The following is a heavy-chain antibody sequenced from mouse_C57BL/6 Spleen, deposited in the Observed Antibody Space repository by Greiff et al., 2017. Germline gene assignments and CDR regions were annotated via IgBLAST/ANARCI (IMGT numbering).Heavy chain of an antibody. CDR2: MFPGNSDT. Sequence: EVQLQQSGTVLARPGASVKMSCTTSGYTFFIYWMHWVKQRPGPGLEWTGVMFPGNSDTSYGQTFEGKAKLTAGTSASSGCMELSSLTKEGAAVYYCTRSNDCRDFDYWGQGATRTSSS. J-gene: IGHJ2*01. CDR3: TRSNDCRDFDY. CDR1: GYTFFIYW. D-gene: IGHD2-12*01. V-gene: IGHV1-5*01.